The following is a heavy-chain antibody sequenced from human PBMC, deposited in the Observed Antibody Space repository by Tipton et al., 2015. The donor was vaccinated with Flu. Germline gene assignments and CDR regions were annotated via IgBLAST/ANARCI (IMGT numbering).Heavy chain of an antibody. J-gene: IGHJ6*02. CDR3: ARDLVQDYRDQYFGMDV. D-gene: IGHD4-11*01. Sequence: TLSLTCTVSGGSVSPYYWSWVRQSPGKGLEWIGYIYYRGTTGYNPSLKSRVTISVDTSKNQVSLKLTSVTAADTAVYYCARDLVQDYRDQYFGMDVWGQGTTVTVSS. CDR2: IYYRGTT. CDR1: GGSVSPYY. V-gene: IGHV4-59*02.